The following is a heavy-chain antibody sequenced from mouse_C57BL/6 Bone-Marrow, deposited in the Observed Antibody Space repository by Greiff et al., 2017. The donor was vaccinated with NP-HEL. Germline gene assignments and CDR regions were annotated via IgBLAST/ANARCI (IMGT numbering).Heavy chain of an antibody. Sequence: EVMLVESGGDLVKPGGSLKLSCAASGFTFSSYGMSWVRQTPDKRLEWVATISSGGSYTYYPDSVKGRFTISRDNAKNTLYLQMSSLKSEDTAMYYCARHRYYGSSSFDYWGQGTTLTVSS. D-gene: IGHD1-1*01. CDR3: ARHRYYGSSSFDY. J-gene: IGHJ2*01. V-gene: IGHV5-6*02. CDR2: ISSGGSYT. CDR1: GFTFSSYG.